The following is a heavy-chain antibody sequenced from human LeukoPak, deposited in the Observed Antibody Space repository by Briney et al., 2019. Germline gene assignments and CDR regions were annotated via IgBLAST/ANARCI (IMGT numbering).Heavy chain of an antibody. Sequence: GGSLRLSCAASGFTFSSYSMNWVRQAPGKGLEWVSSISGSSTYIYYADSVKGRFTISRDNAKNSLYLQMNSLRAEDTAVYYCARVNVDTVDYWGQGTLVTVSS. V-gene: IGHV3-21*04. D-gene: IGHD5-18*01. J-gene: IGHJ4*02. CDR2: ISGSSTYI. CDR3: ARVNVDTVDY. CDR1: GFTFSSYS.